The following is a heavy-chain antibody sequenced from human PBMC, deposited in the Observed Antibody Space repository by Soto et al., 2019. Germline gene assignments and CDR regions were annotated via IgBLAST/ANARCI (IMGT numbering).Heavy chain of an antibody. CDR2: ISCDGGNK. J-gene: IGHJ4*02. CDR1: GFTFSSYA. CDR3: ARDTKVAMGHYYDRSGVFDY. D-gene: IGHD3-22*01. V-gene: IGHV3-30-3*01. Sequence: GGSLRLSCAASGFTFSSYAMHWVRQAPGKGLGWVAVISCDGGNKYYADSVKGRVTISRENSKNTLYLPMNSLRAEDTAVYYCARDTKVAMGHYYDRSGVFDYWGQGTLVTVSS.